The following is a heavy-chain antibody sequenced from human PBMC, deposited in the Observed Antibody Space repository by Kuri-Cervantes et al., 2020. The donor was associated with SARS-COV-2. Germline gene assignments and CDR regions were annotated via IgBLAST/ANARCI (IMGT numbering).Heavy chain of an antibody. V-gene: IGHV3-23*01. CDR1: GFTFSSNA. D-gene: IGHD3-22*01. Sequence: GESLKISCEASGFTFSSNAMSWVRQAPGKGLEWVSGLSGSGVSTYYAESVKGRFTISRDNSKNMLYLQMTSLRAEDTAVYYCAKDWDSRGYYLFDHWGQETLVTVSS. J-gene: IGHJ4*02. CDR2: LSGSGVST. CDR3: AKDWDSRGYYLFDH.